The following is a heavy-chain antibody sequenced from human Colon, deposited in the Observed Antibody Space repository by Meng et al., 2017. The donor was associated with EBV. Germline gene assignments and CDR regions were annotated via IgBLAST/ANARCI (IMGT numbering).Heavy chain of an antibody. CDR1: GGSISTSDW. V-gene: IGHV4-4*02. J-gene: IGHJ4*02. D-gene: IGHD2-2*01. CDR3: ARVRVIPAAVGFDY. CDR2: IYRGGGT. Sequence: GRLQASGPGLGGSSGTLSLTCAVSGGSISTSDWWSWVRQPPGKGLEWIGEIYRGGGTNYNPSFKSRVTISVDTSNNHFSLKLSYVTAADTAVYYCARVRVIPAAVGFDYWGQGTLVTVSS.